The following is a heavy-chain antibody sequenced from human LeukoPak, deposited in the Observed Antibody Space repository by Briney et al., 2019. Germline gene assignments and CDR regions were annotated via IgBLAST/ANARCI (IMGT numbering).Heavy chain of an antibody. CDR2: INPSGGST. J-gene: IGHJ6*03. Sequence: ASVKVSCKASGYTFTSYYMHWVRQAPGQGLEWMGIINPSGGSTSYAQKFQGRVTITTDESTSTAYMELSSLRSEDTAVYYCARAWQSYYYYYYYMDVWGKGTTVTVSS. CDR3: ARAWQSYYYYYYYMDV. V-gene: IGHV1-46*01. CDR1: GYTFTSYY. D-gene: IGHD6-19*01.